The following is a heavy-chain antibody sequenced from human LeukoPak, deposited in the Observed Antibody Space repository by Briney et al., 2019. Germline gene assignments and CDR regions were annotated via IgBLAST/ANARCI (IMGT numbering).Heavy chain of an antibody. J-gene: IGHJ4*02. CDR3: ARGLLRPAAYNDY. Sequence: PGGSLRLSCAASGFTFSDYYMNWIRQAPGKGLEWVSYISSSGSTIYYADSVKGRFTISRDNAKNSLYLQMNSLRAEDTAVYYCARGLLRPAAYNDYWGQGTLVTVSS. CDR1: GFTFSDYY. CDR2: ISSSGSTI. V-gene: IGHV3-11*01. D-gene: IGHD2-2*01.